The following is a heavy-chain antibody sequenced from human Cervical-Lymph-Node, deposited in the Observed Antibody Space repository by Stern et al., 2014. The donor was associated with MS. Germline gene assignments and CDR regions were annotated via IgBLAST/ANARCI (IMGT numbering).Heavy chain of an antibody. Sequence: QLQLQESGPGLVKPSQTLYLTCTVSGGSISSGDYYWSWIRQPPGKGLEWIGYIYYSGSTYYNPSLKSRVTISVDTSKNQFSLKLSSVTAADTAVYYCAREGPRTGTLVYWGQGTLVTVSS. J-gene: IGHJ4*02. V-gene: IGHV4-30-4*01. D-gene: IGHD3/OR15-3a*01. CDR3: AREGPRTGTLVY. CDR1: GGSISSGDYY. CDR2: IYYSGST.